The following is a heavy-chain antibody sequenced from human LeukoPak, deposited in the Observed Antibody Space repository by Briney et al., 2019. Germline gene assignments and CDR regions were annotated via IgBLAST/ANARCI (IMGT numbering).Heavy chain of an antibody. D-gene: IGHD2-8*01. CDR3: ARDGCTNGVCYYFDY. CDR1: GGTFSNYA. CDR2: INPSGGST. V-gene: IGHV1-46*01. J-gene: IGHJ4*02. Sequence: ASVKVSCKASGGTFSNYAISWVRQAPGQGLEWMGIINPSGGSTSYAQKFQGRVTMTRDMSTSTVYMELSSLRSEDTAVYYCARDGCTNGVCYYFDYWGQGTLVTVSS.